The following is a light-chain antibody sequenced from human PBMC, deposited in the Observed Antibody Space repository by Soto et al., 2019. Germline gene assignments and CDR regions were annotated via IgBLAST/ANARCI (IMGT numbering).Light chain of an antibody. CDR3: CLYVGGRTYV. J-gene: IGLJ1*01. Sequence: QSALTQPASVSGSPGQSITISCTGTVGLVSWYQQHPGKVPKLINYDDTKRPSGVSSRFSGSKSGNTASLTISGLQTEDEADYYCCLYVGGRTYVFGTGTKVTVL. CDR2: DDT. V-gene: IGLV2-23*01. CDR1: VGL.